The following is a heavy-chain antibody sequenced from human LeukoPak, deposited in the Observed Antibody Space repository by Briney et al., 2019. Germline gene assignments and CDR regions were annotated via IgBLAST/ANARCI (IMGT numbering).Heavy chain of an antibody. CDR2: INPNSGGT. V-gene: IGHV1-2*02. J-gene: IGHJ4*02. CDR3: ARVPLYTYYYGSGSSKRHYYFDY. D-gene: IGHD3-10*01. CDR1: GYTFTGYY. Sequence: ASVKVSCKASGYTFTGYYIHWVRQAPGQGLEWMGWINPNSGGTNYARKFQGGVTMTRDTSISTAYMELSRLRSDDTAVYYCARVPLYTYYYGSGSSKRHYYFDYWGQGTLVTVSS.